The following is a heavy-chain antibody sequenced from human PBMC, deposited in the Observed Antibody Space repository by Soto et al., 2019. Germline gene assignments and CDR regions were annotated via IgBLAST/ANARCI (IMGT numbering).Heavy chain of an antibody. D-gene: IGHD6-25*01. Sequence: SENLSLTCTVSGGSLNRGGYYWSWIRQFPGKGLEWLGYIYYSGTTSYNPSLKGRLSMSVDTSENQFSLQLSSVTAADSAVYYCATEYSSVPRFDPWGQGTLVIVS. J-gene: IGHJ5*02. CDR1: GGSLNRGGYY. CDR2: IYYSGTT. CDR3: ATEYSSVPRFDP. V-gene: IGHV4-31*03.